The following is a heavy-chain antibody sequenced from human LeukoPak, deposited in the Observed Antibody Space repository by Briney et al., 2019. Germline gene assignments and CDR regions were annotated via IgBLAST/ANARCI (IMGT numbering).Heavy chain of an antibody. V-gene: IGHV3-66*02. Sequence: GGSLRLSCAASGFTVSSNYMSWVRQAPGKGLEWVSVIYSGGSTYYADSVKGRLTISRDNSKNTLYLQMNSLRAEDTAVYYCARAVIQLWHGGYFDYWGQGTLVTVSS. CDR1: GFTVSSNY. CDR2: IYSGGST. J-gene: IGHJ4*02. D-gene: IGHD5-18*01. CDR3: ARAVIQLWHGGYFDY.